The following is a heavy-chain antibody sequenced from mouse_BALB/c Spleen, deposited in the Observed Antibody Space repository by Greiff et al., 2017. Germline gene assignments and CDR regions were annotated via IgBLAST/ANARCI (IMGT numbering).Heavy chain of an antibody. V-gene: IGHV5-6-2*01. CDR1: GFTFSSYY. Sequence: EVQLVESGGGLVKLGGSLKLSCAASGFTFSSYYMSWVRQTPEKRLELVAAINSNGGSTYYPDTVKGRFTISRDNAKNTLYLQMSSLKSEDTALYYCARHEEGYGAMDYWGQGTSVTVSS. CDR2: INSNGGST. D-gene: IGHD2-14*01. J-gene: IGHJ4*01. CDR3: ARHEEGYGAMDY.